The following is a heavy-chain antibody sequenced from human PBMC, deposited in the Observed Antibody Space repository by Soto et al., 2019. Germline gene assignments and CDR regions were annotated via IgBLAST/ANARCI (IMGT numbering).Heavy chain of an antibody. Sequence: SVKVSCKASGGTFSSFGISWVRQAPGQGLEWMGGIIPVFGRPNYAQRFRGRLTITADESTNTGYMELIDLRSGDTAVYYCAREGSGYNFWGQGTQVTVSS. D-gene: IGHD5-12*01. CDR2: IIPVFGRP. CDR3: AREGSGYNF. V-gene: IGHV1-69*13. CDR1: GGTFSSFG. J-gene: IGHJ1*01.